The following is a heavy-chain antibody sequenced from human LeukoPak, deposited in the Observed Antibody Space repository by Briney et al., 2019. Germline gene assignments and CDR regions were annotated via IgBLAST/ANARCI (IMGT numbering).Heavy chain of an antibody. V-gene: IGHV4-39*01. CDR3: ARQYSSGRPWFDP. CDR2: IFYSGST. J-gene: IGHJ5*02. CDR1: GGSLSSGGYY. D-gene: IGHD6-19*01. Sequence: SETLSLTCTVSGGSLSSGGYYWGWIRQPPGKGLEWIGSIFYSGSTYYNPSLKSRVTISVDTSKNQFSLKLTSVTAADAAMYYCARQYSSGRPWFDPWGQGTLVTVSS.